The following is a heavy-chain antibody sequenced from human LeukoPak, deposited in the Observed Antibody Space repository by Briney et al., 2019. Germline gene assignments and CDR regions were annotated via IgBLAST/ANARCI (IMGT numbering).Heavy chain of an antibody. V-gene: IGHV3-21*04. Sequence: KPGGSLRLSCAASGFIFGSHTMNWVRQAPGKGLEWVASISSSGDYIFSADSMKGRFTISRDNTKNSLFLQMNSLRAEDTAVYYCAKELGGSYVTWGQGTLVTVSS. CDR3: AKELGGSYVT. CDR1: GFIFGSHT. J-gene: IGHJ5*02. CDR2: ISSSGDYI. D-gene: IGHD1-26*01.